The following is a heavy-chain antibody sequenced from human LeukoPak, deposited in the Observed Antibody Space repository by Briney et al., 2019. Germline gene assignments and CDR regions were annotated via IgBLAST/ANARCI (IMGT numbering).Heavy chain of an antibody. CDR2: ISSSSSTI. V-gene: IGHV3-48*01. CDR1: GFTFSSYG. D-gene: IGHD3-9*01. CDR3: ARDILHPLHIILTGSNWFDP. J-gene: IGHJ5*02. Sequence: LPGGSLRLSCAASGFTFSSYGMHWVRQAPGKGLEWVSYISSSSSTIYYADSVKGRFTISRDNAKNSLYLQMNSLRAEDTAVYYCARDILHPLHIILTGSNWFDPWGQGTLVTVSS.